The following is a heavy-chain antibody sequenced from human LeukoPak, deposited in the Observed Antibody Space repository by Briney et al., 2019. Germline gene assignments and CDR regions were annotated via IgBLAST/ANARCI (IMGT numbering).Heavy chain of an antibody. J-gene: IGHJ5*02. V-gene: IGHV4-34*01. Sequence: PSETLSLTCAVYGGSFSGYYWSWIRQPPGKGLEWIGEINHSGSTNCNPSLKSRVTISVDTSKKQFSLKLSSVTAADTAVYYCARGPYCSSTSCLIAAAANWFDPWGQGTLVTVSS. CDR3: ARGPYCSSTSCLIAAAANWFDP. CDR2: INHSGST. CDR1: GGSFSGYY. D-gene: IGHD2-2*01.